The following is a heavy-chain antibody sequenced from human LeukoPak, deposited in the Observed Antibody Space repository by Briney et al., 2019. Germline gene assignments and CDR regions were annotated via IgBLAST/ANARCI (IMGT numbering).Heavy chain of an antibody. V-gene: IGHV3-66*01. CDR1: GFTVSSNY. D-gene: IGHD6-13*01. CDR3: ARDEQQLSFDY. J-gene: IGHJ4*02. Sequence: PGGSLRLSCAASGFTVSSNYMSWVRQAPGKGLEWVSVIYSGGSTYYADSVKGRFTISRDNSKNTLYLQMNSLRAEDTSVYYCARDEQQLSFDYWGQGTLVTVSS. CDR2: IYSGGST.